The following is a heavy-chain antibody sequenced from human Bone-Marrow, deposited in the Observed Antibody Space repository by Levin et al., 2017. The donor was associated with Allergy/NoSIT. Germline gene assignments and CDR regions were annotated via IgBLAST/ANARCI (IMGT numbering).Heavy chain of an antibody. J-gene: IGHJ4*02. CDR3: AKSLGGGNDPAGFDN. CDR2: LWYDGSYQ. CDR1: GFNFRSFG. D-gene: IGHD2-15*01. Sequence: GESLKISCTASGFNFRSFGMYWVRQAPGKGLEWVAGLWYDGSYQYYGDSVRGRFTISRDNLKNTLYLQLNNLRAEDTAVYYCAKSLGGGNDPAGFDNWGQGALVTVSS. V-gene: IGHV3-33*06.